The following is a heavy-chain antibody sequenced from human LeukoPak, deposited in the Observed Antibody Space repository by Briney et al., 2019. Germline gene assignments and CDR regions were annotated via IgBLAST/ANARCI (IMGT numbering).Heavy chain of an antibody. CDR2: IQYDENKK. Sequence: PGGSLRLSCEASAFTFSQYGMHWVRQAPRKGREWVRSIQYDENKKSYSDSVKGRFTVSRDNSKNTLFLQMNRLRVEDTAVYYCARDVAWYCTRASCSYFGFWGQGTLVTVSS. CDR1: AFTFSQYG. V-gene: IGHV3-30*02. CDR3: ARDVAWYCTRASCSYFGF. J-gene: IGHJ4*02. D-gene: IGHD2-2*01.